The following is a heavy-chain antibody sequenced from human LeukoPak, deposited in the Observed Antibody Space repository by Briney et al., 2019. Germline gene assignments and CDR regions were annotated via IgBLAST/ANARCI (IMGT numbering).Heavy chain of an antibody. D-gene: IGHD2-21*02. CDR2: INPNSGGT. J-gene: IGHJ4*02. Sequence: ASVKVSCKASGYTFTGYYMHWVRQAPGQGLEWMGRINPNSGGTNYAQKFQGRVTMTRNTSISTAYMELSSLRSEDTAVYYCASGAYCGGDCYSGVWGQGTLVTVSS. CDR3: ASGAYCGGDCYSGV. CDR1: GYTFTGYY. V-gene: IGHV1-2*06.